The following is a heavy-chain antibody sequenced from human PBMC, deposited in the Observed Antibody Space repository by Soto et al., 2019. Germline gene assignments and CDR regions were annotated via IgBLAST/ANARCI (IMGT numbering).Heavy chain of an antibody. CDR2: LNSNSGGT. J-gene: IGHJ6*02. D-gene: IGHD3-10*01. CDR3: ATSPGWLGEGSGGLDV. V-gene: IGHV1-2*02. Sequence: QLQLVPSGAEVKRPGASVRVSCKASGNTLTGHFLHWVRQARGQGLEWMGWLNSNSGGTKIAQKFQGRLAMNRDTSIPTAYMELSRLRSDDTAVYYCATSPGWLGEGSGGLDVWGLGATVTFSS. CDR1: GNTLTGHF.